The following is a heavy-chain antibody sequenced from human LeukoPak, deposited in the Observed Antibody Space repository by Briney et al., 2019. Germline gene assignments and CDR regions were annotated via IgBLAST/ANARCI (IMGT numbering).Heavy chain of an antibody. J-gene: IGHJ4*02. V-gene: IGHV4-34*01. D-gene: IGHD3-16*02. CDR1: GGSFSGYY. CDR2: INHSGST. CDR3: ASRSRGLFDY. Sequence: SETLSLTCAVYGGSFSGYYWSWIRQPPGKGREWIGEINHSGSTNYNPSLKSRVTISVDTSKNQFSLKLSSVTAADTAVYYCASRSRGLFDYWGQGTLVTVSS.